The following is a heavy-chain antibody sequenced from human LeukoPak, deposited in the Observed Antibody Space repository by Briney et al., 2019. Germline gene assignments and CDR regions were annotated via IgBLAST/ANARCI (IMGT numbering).Heavy chain of an antibody. J-gene: IGHJ4*02. CDR1: GYTFTSYD. V-gene: IGHV1-8*01. Sequence: ASVKVSCKASGYTFTSYDINWVRQATGQGLEWMGWMNPNSGNTGYAQKFQGRVTMTRNTSIRTAYMELSSLRSEDTAVYYCARGRYDFWSGTLYYFDYWGQGTLVTVSS. CDR2: MNPNSGNT. D-gene: IGHD3-3*01. CDR3: ARGRYDFWSGTLYYFDY.